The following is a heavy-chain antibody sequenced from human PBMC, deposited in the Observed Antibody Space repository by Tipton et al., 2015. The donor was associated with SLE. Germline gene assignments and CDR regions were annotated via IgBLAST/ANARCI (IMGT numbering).Heavy chain of an antibody. CDR3: ARHPGGSYLDN. J-gene: IGHJ4*02. CDR1: GGFISSYY. V-gene: IGHV4-59*01. CDR2: TYDSGGS. Sequence: TLSLTCTVSGGFISSYYWSWIRQRPGRGLEWIGYTYDSGGSNYSPSLKSRVTMSIDTSKNQLSLKLNSVTAADTAVYYCARHPGGSYLDNWGQGTLVTVSS. D-gene: IGHD1-26*01.